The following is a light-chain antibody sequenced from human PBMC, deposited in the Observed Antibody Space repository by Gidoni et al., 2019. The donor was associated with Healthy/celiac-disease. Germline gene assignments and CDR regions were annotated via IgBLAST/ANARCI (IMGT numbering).Light chain of an antibody. J-gene: IGKJ4*02. CDR3: QQSYSTPPG. V-gene: IGKV1-39*01. CDR2: AAS. Sequence: DIQMTQSTSSQSASVGDRVSITCRSSQRISSYLNWYQQKPGKAPKLLIYAASSLQSGVPSRFSGSGAWTDFTLTISSLQPEAFATYYCQQSYSTPPGFGGWTKVEIK. CDR1: QRISSY.